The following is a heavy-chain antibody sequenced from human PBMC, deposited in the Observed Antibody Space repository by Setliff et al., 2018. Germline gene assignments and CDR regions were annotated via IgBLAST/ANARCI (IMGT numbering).Heavy chain of an antibody. D-gene: IGHD6-6*01. J-gene: IGHJ3*02. CDR1: GYTFTSYA. Sequence: GASVKVSCKASGYTFTSYAMNWVRQAPGQGLEWMGWINTNTGNPTYAQGFTGRFVFSLDTSVSTAYQQISSLKAEDTAVYYCTSSSSPRGGAFDIWGQGTMVTVSS. CDR2: INTNTGNP. V-gene: IGHV7-4-1*02. CDR3: TSSSSPRGGAFDI.